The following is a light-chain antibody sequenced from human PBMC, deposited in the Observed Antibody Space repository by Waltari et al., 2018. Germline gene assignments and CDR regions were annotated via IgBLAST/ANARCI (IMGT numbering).Light chain of an antibody. CDR2: DVT. V-gene: IGLV2-14*03. CDR3: SSYTTSSTVYV. Sequence: QSALTQPASVSGSPGQSITISCTGTSSDVGTYDYVSWYQQHPGKAPKLMIYDVTKRPSVFANRFSGSKSGNTASLTISGLQAEDEAYYYCSSYTTSSTVYVFGTGTKVTVL. CDR1: SSDVGTYDY. J-gene: IGLJ1*01.